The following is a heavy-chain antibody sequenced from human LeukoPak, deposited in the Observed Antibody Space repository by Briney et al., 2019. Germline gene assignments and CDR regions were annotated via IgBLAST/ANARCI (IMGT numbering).Heavy chain of an antibody. CDR3: ARRGRVSEYFDS. CDR1: GYIFSNYW. V-gene: IGHV5-51*01. Sequence: GESLKISCKGSGYIFSNYWIAWVRQTPGRGLEWMGIIYPGDSDTRYSTSFQGQVTISADESISTAYLQWSSLKASDSAIYYCARRGRVSEYFDSWGQGTLVAVSS. J-gene: IGHJ4*02. CDR2: IYPGDSDT. D-gene: IGHD2-21*01.